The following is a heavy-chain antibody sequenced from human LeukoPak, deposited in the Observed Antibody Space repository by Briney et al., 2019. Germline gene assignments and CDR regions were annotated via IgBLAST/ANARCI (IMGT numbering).Heavy chain of an antibody. J-gene: IGHJ4*02. CDR3: ARDGRTYYYDSSGYFFDY. D-gene: IGHD3-22*01. CDR1: GFTFSTYA. CDR2: ISYDGSNK. V-gene: IGHV3-30-3*01. Sequence: HPGRSLRLSCAASGFTFSTYAMHWVRQAPGKGLEWVAVISYDGSNKYYADSVKGRFTISRDNSKNTLYLQMNSLRAEDTAVYYCARDGRTYYYDSSGYFFDYWGQGTLVTVSS.